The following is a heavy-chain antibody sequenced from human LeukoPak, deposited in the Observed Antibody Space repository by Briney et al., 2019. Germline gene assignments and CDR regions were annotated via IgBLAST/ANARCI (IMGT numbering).Heavy chain of an antibody. J-gene: IGHJ4*02. D-gene: IGHD1-1*01. CDR3: ARAWNFDY. Sequence: GESLKISCKGSGYSFTNYWIAWVRQMPGRGLEWMVIINPSDSDTRYSPSFQGQVTISTDKSISTAYLQWSSLKASDSAMYYCARAWNFDYWGQGTLVTVSS. CDR2: INPSDSDT. CDR1: GYSFTNYW. V-gene: IGHV5-51*01.